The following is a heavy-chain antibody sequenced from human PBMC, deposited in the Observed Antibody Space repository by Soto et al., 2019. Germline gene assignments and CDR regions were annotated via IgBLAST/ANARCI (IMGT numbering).Heavy chain of an antibody. J-gene: IGHJ6*02. V-gene: IGHV4-30-4*01. CDR2: IYYSGST. Sequence: ASETLSLTCTVSGGSISSGDYYGSWIRQPPGKGLEWIGYIYYSGSTYYNPSLKSRVTISVDTSKNQFSLKLSSVTAADTAVYYCARGEEHYYYYGMDVWGQGTTVTVSS. CDR1: GGSISSGDYY. D-gene: IGHD3-16*01. CDR3: ARGEEHYYYYGMDV.